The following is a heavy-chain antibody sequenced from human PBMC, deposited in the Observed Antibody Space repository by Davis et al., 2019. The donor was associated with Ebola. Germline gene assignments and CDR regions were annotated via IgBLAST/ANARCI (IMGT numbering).Heavy chain of an antibody. J-gene: IGHJ6*02. CDR2: IDWDDDT. D-gene: IGHD2-15*01. CDR1: GFSLSTSGMC. V-gene: IGHV2-70*11. CDR3: ARIRDIMHCSGGSCYYYYYGMDV. Sequence: SGPTLVKPTQTLTLTCTFSGFSLSTSGMCVSWIRQPPGKALEWLARIDWDDDTYYSTSLKTRLTISKDTSKTQVVLTMTNMDPVDTATYYCARIRDIMHCSGGSCYYYYYGMDVWGQGTTVTVSS.